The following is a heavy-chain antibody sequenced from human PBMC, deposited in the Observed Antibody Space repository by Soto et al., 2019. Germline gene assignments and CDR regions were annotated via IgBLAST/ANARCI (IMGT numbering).Heavy chain of an antibody. D-gene: IGHD1-7*01. Sequence: QVQLVQSGAEVKHPGASMKVSCKASGYTLTGHYMHWVRQAPGQGLEWLGWINPNSGGTNYAQNFQGRVTMTRDTSISTAYMELSRLTSVDTAVYFCARDVGTTSGVDSWGQGTLVIVSS. CDR3: ARDVGTTSGVDS. CDR1: GYTLTGHY. CDR2: INPNSGGT. V-gene: IGHV1-2*02. J-gene: IGHJ4*02.